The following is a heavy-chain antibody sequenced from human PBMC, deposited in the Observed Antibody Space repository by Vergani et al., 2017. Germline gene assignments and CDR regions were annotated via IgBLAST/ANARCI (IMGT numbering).Heavy chain of an antibody. Sequence: EGQLVESGGGLVKPGGSLRLSCAASGFTFSSYSMNWVRQAPGKGLEWVSSISSSSSYIYYADSVKGRFTISRDNAKNSLYLQMNSLRAEDTAVYYCAREGLGQWLAPGYWGQGTLVTVSS. J-gene: IGHJ4*02. D-gene: IGHD6-19*01. CDR2: ISSSSSYI. V-gene: IGHV3-21*01. CDR3: AREGLGQWLAPGY. CDR1: GFTFSSYS.